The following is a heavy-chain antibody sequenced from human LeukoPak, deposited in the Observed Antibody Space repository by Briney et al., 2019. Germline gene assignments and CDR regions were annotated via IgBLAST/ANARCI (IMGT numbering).Heavy chain of an antibody. CDR3: AKAHRYCSGGSCYYFDY. CDR1: GFTFSSYA. CDR2: ISGSGGST. Sequence: GRSLRLSCAASGFTFSSYAMSWVRQAPGKGLEWVSAISGSGGSTYYADSVKGRFTISRDNSKNTLYLQMNSLRAEDTAVYYCAKAHRYCSGGSCYYFDYWGQGTLVTVSS. J-gene: IGHJ4*02. D-gene: IGHD2-15*01. V-gene: IGHV3-23*01.